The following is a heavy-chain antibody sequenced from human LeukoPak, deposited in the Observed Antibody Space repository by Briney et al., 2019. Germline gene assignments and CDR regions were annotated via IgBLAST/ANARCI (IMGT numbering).Heavy chain of an antibody. CDR1: GFTFSNYA. CDR2: ISGSGGST. D-gene: IGHD6-19*01. J-gene: IGHJ4*02. V-gene: IGHV3-23*01. CDR3: AKSPDVAGTGRFDY. Sequence: GGSLRLSCAASGFTFSNYAMSWARQAPGQGLEWVSAISGSGGSTYYADSVKGRFSISRDDSKNTLYLQMNSLRAEDTAVYYCAKSPDVAGTGRFDYWGQGTLVTVSS.